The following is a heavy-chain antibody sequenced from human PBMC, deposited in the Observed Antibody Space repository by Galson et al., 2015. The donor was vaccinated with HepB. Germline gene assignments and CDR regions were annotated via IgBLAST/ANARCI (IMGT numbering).Heavy chain of an antibody. CDR2: IKSKTDGETS. J-gene: IGHJ5*02. Sequence: SLRLSCAASGFPFNNAWMTWVRQAPGMGLEWVCRIKSKTDGETSDYAAPVKGRFTISRDDTKNRLYLKMNSLKTEDTAVYYCTTDVHYSTYWSWLDPWGQGTLVTVSS. V-gene: IGHV3-15*01. CDR3: TTDVHYSTYWSWLDP. D-gene: IGHD2-8*02. CDR1: GFPFNNAW.